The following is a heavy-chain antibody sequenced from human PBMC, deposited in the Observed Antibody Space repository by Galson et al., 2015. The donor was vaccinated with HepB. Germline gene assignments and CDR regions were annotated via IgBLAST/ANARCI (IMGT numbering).Heavy chain of an antibody. CDR3: AASSRGYHVF. V-gene: IGHV3-23*01. CDR2: ITDSDGNT. J-gene: IGHJ4*02. D-gene: IGHD3-10*01. CDR1: GFTLSSQT. Sequence: SLRLSCAASGFTLSSQTMNWVRQAPGKGLEWVSGITDSDGNTYYADSTYYADSVKGRFTISRDNSKNTLYLQVNSLSAEDTAVYYCAASSRGYHVFWGQGTLVTVSS.